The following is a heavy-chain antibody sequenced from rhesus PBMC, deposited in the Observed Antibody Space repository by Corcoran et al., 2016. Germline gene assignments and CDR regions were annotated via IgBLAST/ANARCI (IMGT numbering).Heavy chain of an antibody. CDR3: ARNLGY. Sequence: QVQLQESGPGMVKPSETLSLTCAVSGGSISRGYYYWTCIRKSPGTGLEGIGGISSNRDSTTYNPSLKSRVIISKDASANQFSLRLNSVTAADTAVYFCARNLGYWGQGVLVTVSS. J-gene: IGHJ4*01. V-gene: IGHV4S12*01. CDR1: GGSISRGYYY. CDR2: ISSNRDST.